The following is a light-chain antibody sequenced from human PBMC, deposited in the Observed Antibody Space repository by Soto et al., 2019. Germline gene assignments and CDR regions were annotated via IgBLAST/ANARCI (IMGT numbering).Light chain of an antibody. Sequence: EIVLTQSPATLSLSPGERATLSCRASQSVSSYLAWYQQKPGQAPRLLIYDASNRATGIPARFSGSGSGKDFTRTISSLEPEDFAVYYCQQRSNWPPITFGQGTRLEIK. CDR3: QQRSNWPPIT. J-gene: IGKJ5*01. V-gene: IGKV3-11*01. CDR2: DAS. CDR1: QSVSSY.